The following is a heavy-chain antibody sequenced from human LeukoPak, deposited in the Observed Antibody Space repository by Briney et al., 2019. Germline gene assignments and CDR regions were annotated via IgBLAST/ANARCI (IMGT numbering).Heavy chain of an antibody. J-gene: IGHJ4*02. V-gene: IGHV1-8*01. CDR3: ARGGRGVAATLIDY. CDR1: GYTFTSFD. D-gene: IGHD2-15*01. CDR2: MNPNSANT. Sequence: ASVKVSCKASGYTFTSFDIIWVRQATGQGLEWMGWMNPNSANTGYAQKFQGRVTMTTDTSTSTAYMELRRLRSDDTAVYYCARGGRGVAATLIDYWGQGTLVPVSS.